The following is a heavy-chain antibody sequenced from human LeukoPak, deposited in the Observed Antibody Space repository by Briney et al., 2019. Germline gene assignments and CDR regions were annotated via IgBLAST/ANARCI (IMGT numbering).Heavy chain of an antibody. CDR1: GFTFSDYY. Sequence: PGGSLRLSCAASGFTFSDYYMSWIRQAPGKGLEWVSYISSSSGSTIYYADSVKGRFTISRDNAKNSLYLQMNSLRAEDTAVYYCARDRMVRGVYGMDVWGQGTTVTVSS. V-gene: IGHV3-11*01. J-gene: IGHJ6*02. D-gene: IGHD3-10*01. CDR3: ARDRMVRGVYGMDV. CDR2: ISSSSGSTI.